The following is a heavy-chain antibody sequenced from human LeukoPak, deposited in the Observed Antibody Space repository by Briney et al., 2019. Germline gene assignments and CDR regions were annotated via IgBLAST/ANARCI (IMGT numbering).Heavy chain of an antibody. V-gene: IGHV4-59*01. D-gene: IGHD6-6*01. CDR1: GGSMNTYY. Sequence: SETLSLTCNVSGGSMNTYYWSWIRQPPGKGLEWIGYIFYTGITNYNPSPKSRVTISVDTSRNQFSLKLTSVTAADTAVYYCARETSSSALEYWGQGTLVTVSS. CDR2: IFYTGIT. J-gene: IGHJ4*02. CDR3: ARETSSSALEY.